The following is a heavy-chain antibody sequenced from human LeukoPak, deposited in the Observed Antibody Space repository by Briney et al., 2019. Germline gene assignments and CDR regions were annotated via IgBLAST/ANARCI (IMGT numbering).Heavy chain of an antibody. D-gene: IGHD3-3*01. V-gene: IGHV4-39*01. Sequence: PSQTLSLTCTVSGGSISSSSYYWGWIRQPPGKGLEWIGSIYYSGSTYYNPSLKSRVTISVDTSKNQFSLKLSSVTAADTAVYYCARGYYDFWSGYFVRFDPWGQGTLVTVSS. J-gene: IGHJ5*02. CDR1: GGSISSSSYY. CDR3: ARGYYDFWSGYFVRFDP. CDR2: IYYSGST.